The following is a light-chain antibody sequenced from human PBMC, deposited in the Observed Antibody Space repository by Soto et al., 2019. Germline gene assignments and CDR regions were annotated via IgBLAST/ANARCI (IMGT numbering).Light chain of an antibody. CDR2: DVS. Sequence: LTQPASVSGSPGQSITISCTGTSSDVGGYNYVSWYQQLPGKAPKLMIYDVSDRPSGVSNRFSGSKPGNTASLTISGLQAEDEADYYCSSYTSSSLYVFGTGTKSPS. CDR3: SSYTSSSLYV. J-gene: IGLJ1*01. CDR1: SSDVGGYNY. V-gene: IGLV2-14*01.